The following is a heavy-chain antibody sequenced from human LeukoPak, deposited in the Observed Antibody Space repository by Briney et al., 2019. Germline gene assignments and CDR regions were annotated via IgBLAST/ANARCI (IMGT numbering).Heavy chain of an antibody. CDR1: GFTFSSYS. CDR3: ARDQRDGYNLGFDY. CDR2: ISSSSSYI. D-gene: IGHD5-24*01. Sequence: GGSLRLSCAASGFTFSSYSMNWVRQAPGKGLEWVSSISSSSSYIYYADSVKGRFTISRDNSKNTLYLQMNSLRAEDTAVYYCARDQRDGYNLGFDYWGQGTLVTVSS. J-gene: IGHJ4*02. V-gene: IGHV3-21*01.